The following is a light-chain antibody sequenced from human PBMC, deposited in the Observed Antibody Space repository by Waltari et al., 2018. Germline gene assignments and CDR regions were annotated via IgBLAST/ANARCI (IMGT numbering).Light chain of an antibody. V-gene: IGLV6-57*01. CDR3: QSYDSNNYVI. CDR2: EDY. CDR1: SGNIASTY. Sequence: NFMLTQPRSVSESPGKTVTISCTRSSGNIASTYVQLYQQRPGSSPTTVIYEDYHRPSGVPDRFSASFDSSSNSASLTISGLKTEDEADYYCQSYDSNNYVIFGGGTKLTVL. J-gene: IGLJ2*01.